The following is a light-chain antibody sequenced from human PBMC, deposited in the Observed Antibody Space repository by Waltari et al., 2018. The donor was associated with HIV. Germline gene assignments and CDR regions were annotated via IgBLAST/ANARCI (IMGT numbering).Light chain of an antibody. Sequence: QSALTQPASVSGSPGQSITLSCTGTSSAVGGYKYVSWYQQHPGKAPKLMIYDVSNRPSGVSNRFSGSKSGNTASLTISGLQAEDEADYYCSSYTSSSTYVFGTGTKVTFL. CDR2: DVS. J-gene: IGLJ1*01. CDR1: SSAVGGYKY. CDR3: SSYTSSSTYV. V-gene: IGLV2-14*03.